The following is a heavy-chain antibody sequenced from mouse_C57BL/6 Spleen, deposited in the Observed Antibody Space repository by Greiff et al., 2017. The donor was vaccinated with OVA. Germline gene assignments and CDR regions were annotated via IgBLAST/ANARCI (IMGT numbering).Heavy chain of an antibody. CDR2: IDPEDGET. D-gene: IGHD2-2*01. Sequence: VQLKESGAELVKPGASVKLSCTASGFNIKDYYMHWAKQRTEQGLEWIGRIDPEDGETKYAPKFQGKATITADTSSNTAYLQLSSLTSEDTAVYYCARDGYDVWYFDVWGTGTTVTVSS. J-gene: IGHJ1*03. V-gene: IGHV14-2*01. CDR1: GFNIKDYY. CDR3: ARDGYDVWYFDV.